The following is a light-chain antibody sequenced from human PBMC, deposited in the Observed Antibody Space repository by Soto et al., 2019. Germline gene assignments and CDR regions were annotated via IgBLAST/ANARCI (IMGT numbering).Light chain of an antibody. V-gene: IGKV3-11*01. Sequence: EIVLPQFPAALSLSKGERATLSCRASQSVSSYLAWYQQKPGQAPRLLIYDASNRATGIPARFSGSGSGTDFTLTISSLEPEDFAVYYCQQRSNWPLTFGGGTKVDIK. CDR1: QSVSSY. CDR3: QQRSNWPLT. J-gene: IGKJ4*01. CDR2: DAS.